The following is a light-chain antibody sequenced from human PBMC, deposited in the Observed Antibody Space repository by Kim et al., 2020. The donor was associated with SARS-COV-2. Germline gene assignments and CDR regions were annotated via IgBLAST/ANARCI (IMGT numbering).Light chain of an antibody. V-gene: IGKV1-33*01. CDR3: QQYESLPYT. J-gene: IGKJ2*01. Sequence: IQMTQSPSSRSVSVGDRVTFTCQASQDIRGRLNWYQQKPGKAPKVLTYDASYLETGVPSRFSATGSGTDFTFTINSLQPEDIATYFCQQYESLPYTFGQGTKLEI. CDR1: QDIRGR. CDR2: DAS.